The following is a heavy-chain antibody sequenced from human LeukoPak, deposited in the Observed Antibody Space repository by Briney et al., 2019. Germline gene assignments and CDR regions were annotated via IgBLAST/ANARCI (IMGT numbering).Heavy chain of an antibody. J-gene: IGHJ5*02. Sequence: SETLSLTCTVSGFSISSYYWSWIRQPAGKGLEWIGRIYTSGSTNYNPSLKSRVTMSVDTSKNQFSLKLSSVTAADTAVYYCVRVDCSSTSCYSPNWFDPWGQGTLVTVSS. V-gene: IGHV4-4*07. D-gene: IGHD2-2*01. CDR3: VRVDCSSTSCYSPNWFDP. CDR2: IYTSGST. CDR1: GFSISSYY.